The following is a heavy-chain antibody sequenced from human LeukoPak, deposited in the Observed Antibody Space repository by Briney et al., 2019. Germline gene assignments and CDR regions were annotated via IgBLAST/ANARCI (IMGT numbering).Heavy chain of an antibody. Sequence: PSETLSLTCTVSGGSISSYNWSWIRQPPAKGLEWVGYIYYSGRTNYNPSLKSRVTISVDTTKNKCSLKLSSVTAADTAVYYCARYTAMVRDNFDSWGEGNLVTVSS. CDR3: ARYTAMVRDNFDS. CDR1: GGSISSYN. V-gene: IGHV4-59*01. CDR2: IYYSGRT. J-gene: IGHJ4*02. D-gene: IGHD5-18*01.